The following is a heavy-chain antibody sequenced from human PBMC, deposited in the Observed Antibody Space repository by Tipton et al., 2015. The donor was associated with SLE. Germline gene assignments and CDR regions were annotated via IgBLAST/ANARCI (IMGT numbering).Heavy chain of an antibody. J-gene: IGHJ4*02. CDR2: INHSGST. CDR3: ALLGRSLDY. V-gene: IGHV4-34*01. CDR1: GGSFSGYY. Sequence: TLSLTCAVYGGSFSGYYWSWIRQPPGKGLEWIGEINHSGSTNYNPSLKSRVTISVDTSKNRFSLNLNSVTAADTAVYYCALLGRSLDYWGQGTLVTVSS.